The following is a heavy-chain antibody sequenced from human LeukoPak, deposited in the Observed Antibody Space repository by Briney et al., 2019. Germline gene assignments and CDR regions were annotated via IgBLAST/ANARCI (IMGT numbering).Heavy chain of an antibody. Sequence: SETLSLTCTISGGSVSDYYWSWIRQSPGKGLEWIGYIYYTGSTTYNPSLKSRVTVSADTSKNQFSLKLSSVTAADTAVYYCVRVGWGLLRGHDAPDIWGQGTMVTVSS. CDR1: GGSVSDYY. V-gene: IGHV4-59*02. CDR3: VRVGWGLLRGHDAPDI. D-gene: IGHD2-21*02. J-gene: IGHJ3*02. CDR2: IYYTGST.